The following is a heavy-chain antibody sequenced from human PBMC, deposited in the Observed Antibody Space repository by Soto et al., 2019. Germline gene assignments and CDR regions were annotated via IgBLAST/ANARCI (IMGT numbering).Heavy chain of an antibody. J-gene: IGHJ4*02. D-gene: IGHD5-18*01. Sequence: ASVKVSCKASGYTFTSYGISWVRQAPGQGLEWMGWISAYNGNTNYAQKLQGRVTMTTDTSTSTAYMELRSLRSDDTAVYYCARDSSGYSYGIDDYWGPGTLVTVSS. CDR1: GYTFTSYG. V-gene: IGHV1-18*04. CDR3: ARDSSGYSYGIDDY. CDR2: ISAYNGNT.